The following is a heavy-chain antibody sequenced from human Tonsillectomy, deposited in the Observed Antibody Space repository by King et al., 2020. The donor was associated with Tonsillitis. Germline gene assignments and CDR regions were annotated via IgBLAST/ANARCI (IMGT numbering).Heavy chain of an antibody. CDR2: ISSSSSTL. Sequence: VQLVESGGGLVQPGGSLRLSCAASGFTFSNYNMNWVRQAPGKGLEWVAYISSSSSTLSYADSVKGRFTISRDNPKNSLCLQMNSLRDEDTAVYFRVRDYYDSSGYDGGGSWGQGTLVTVSA. V-gene: IGHV3-48*02. J-gene: IGHJ5*02. D-gene: IGHD3-22*01. CDR3: VRDYYDSSGYDGGGS. CDR1: GFTFSNYN.